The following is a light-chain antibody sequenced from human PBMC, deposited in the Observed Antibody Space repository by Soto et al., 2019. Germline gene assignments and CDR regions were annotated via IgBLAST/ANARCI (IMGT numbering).Light chain of an antibody. V-gene: IGLV1-40*01. CDR2: GNN. J-gene: IGLJ3*02. Sequence: QSVLTQPPSVSGAPGQRVTISCTGSSSNSGAGYDVHWYQQVPGTAPKLLIYGNNNRPSGVPDRFSGSKSGTSASLAITGLQAEDEADFYCQSYDSSLSGWVFGGGTKVTVL. CDR3: QSYDSSLSGWV. CDR1: SSNSGAGYD.